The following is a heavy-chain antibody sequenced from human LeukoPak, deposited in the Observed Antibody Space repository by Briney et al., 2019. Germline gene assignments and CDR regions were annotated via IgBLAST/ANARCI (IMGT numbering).Heavy chain of an antibody. J-gene: IGHJ5*02. CDR2: ISGSGGST. CDR1: EFTFSSYA. D-gene: IGHD3-22*01. CDR3: ARDGKTWYYYDSSGFDP. V-gene: IGHV3-23*01. Sequence: GGSLRLSCAASEFTFSSYAMSWVRQAPGKGLEWVSAISGSGGSTYCADSVKGRFTISRDNSKNTLYLQMNSLRAEDTAVYYCARDGKTWYYYDSSGFDPWGQGTLVTVSS.